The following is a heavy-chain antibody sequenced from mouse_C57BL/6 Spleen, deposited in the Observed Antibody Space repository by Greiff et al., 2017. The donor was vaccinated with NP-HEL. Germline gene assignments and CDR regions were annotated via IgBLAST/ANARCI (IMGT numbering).Heavy chain of an antibody. CDR2: IYPRSGNT. CDR3: ARKGIYYDYDGFAY. Sequence: VQLQQSGAELARPGASVKLSCKASGYTFTSYGISWVKQRTGQGLEWIGEIYPRSGNTYYNEKFKGKATLTADKSSSTAYMELRSLTSEDSAVYFCARKGIYYDYDGFAYWGQGTLVTVSA. D-gene: IGHD2-4*01. CDR1: GYTFTSYG. V-gene: IGHV1-81*01. J-gene: IGHJ3*01.